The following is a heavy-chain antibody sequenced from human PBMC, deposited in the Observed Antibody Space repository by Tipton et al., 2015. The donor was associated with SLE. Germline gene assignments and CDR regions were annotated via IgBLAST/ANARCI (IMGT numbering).Heavy chain of an antibody. D-gene: IGHD1-20*01. CDR2: INHSGST. CDR1: GGSFSGYY. J-gene: IGHJ4*02. Sequence: TLSLTCAVYGGSFSGYYWSWIRQPPGKGLEWIGEINHSGSTNYNPSLKSRVTMSVDTSKNQFSLRLSSVTAADTAVYYCARSGLTGSLDYWGQGTLVTVSS. CDR3: ARSGLTGSLDY. V-gene: IGHV4-34*01.